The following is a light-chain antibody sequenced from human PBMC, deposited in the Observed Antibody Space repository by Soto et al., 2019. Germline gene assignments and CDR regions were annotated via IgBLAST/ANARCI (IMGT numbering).Light chain of an antibody. V-gene: IGKV1-39*01. CDR2: AAT. J-gene: IGKJ5*01. CDR3: QQANSFPIT. CDR1: QYINTY. Sequence: DIQMTQSPSSLSASVGDRVTICCRASQYINTYLNWYQQKGGKAPKLLIYAATNLQSGVPPRFSGSGSGTDFTLTISSLQPEDFATYFCQQANSFPITFGQGTRLEIK.